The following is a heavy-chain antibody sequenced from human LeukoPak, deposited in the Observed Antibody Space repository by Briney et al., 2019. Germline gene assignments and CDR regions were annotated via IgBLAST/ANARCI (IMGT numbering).Heavy chain of an antibody. CDR2: ISAYSGNT. J-gene: IGHJ5*02. Sequence: GASVKVSCKASGYTFTSYGISWVRQAPGQGPEWMGWISAYSGNTNHAQKLQGRVTMTTDTSTSTAYMELRSLRSDDTAVYYCARGSYDILTGYFNWFDPWGQGTLVTVSS. CDR3: ARGSYDILTGYFNWFDP. CDR1: GYTFTSYG. D-gene: IGHD3-9*01. V-gene: IGHV1-18*04.